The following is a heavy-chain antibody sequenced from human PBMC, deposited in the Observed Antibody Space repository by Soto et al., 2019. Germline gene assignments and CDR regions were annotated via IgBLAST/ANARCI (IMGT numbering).Heavy chain of an antibody. CDR2: ISGTGVPT. V-gene: IGHV3-23*01. J-gene: IGHJ5*02. D-gene: IGHD2-2*01. Sequence: RGSQSLSSAASGFDFSNYPRILVRPAKGKGLECISLISGTGVPTLYAESVKGRFSVSRDNSKDTLFLEMNNLRVDDTAMYYCAKSFCSSSSCFFLWVDPWGPGTLVTGSS. CDR3: AKSFCSSSSCFFLWVDP. CDR1: GFDFSNYP.